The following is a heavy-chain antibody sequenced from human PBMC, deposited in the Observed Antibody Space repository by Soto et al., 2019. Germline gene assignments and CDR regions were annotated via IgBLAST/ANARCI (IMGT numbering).Heavy chain of an antibody. CDR3: ARDYVGAYCSSTSCYSDYYYGMDV. CDR2: VSASGLNT. D-gene: IGHD2-2*01. J-gene: IGHJ6*02. CDR1: GFTFSTYA. Sequence: PGGSLRLSCAASGFTFSTYAMAWVRQAPGKGLEWVSGVSASGLNTDYADPVKGRFYISRDNSKNTVSLHMNSLRAEDTAVYYCARDYVGAYCSSTSCYSDYYYGMDVWGQGTTVTV. V-gene: IGHV3-23*01.